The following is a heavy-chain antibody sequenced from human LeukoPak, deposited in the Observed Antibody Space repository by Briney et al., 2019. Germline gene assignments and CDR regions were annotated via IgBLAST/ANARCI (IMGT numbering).Heavy chain of an antibody. D-gene: IGHD1-26*01. CDR3: ARAYVGAHFDY. V-gene: IGHV3-53*01. CDR1: GLTVSSNY. Sequence: GGSLRLSCAASGLTVSSNYMSWVRQAPGKGLEWVSVIYSGGSTYYADSVKGRFTISRDNSKNTLYLQMNSLRAEDTAVYYRARAYVGAHFDYWGQGTLVTVSS. J-gene: IGHJ4*02. CDR2: IYSGGST.